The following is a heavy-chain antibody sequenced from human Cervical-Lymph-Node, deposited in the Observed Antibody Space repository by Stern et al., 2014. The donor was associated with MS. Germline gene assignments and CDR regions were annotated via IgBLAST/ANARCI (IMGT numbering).Heavy chain of an antibody. CDR3: ARLGSGYDSSYLDF. D-gene: IGHD5-12*01. CDR2: IIPIFGTA. V-gene: IGHV1-69*01. CDR1: GGTFSTDN. J-gene: IGHJ4*02. Sequence: VQLVESGSEAKKPGSSVKVSCKVSGGTFSTDNISWVRQAPGQGLEWMGGIIPIFGTADYAQKFQDRVTIIADESTSEVHMELSSLRSEDTGVYYCARLGSGYDSSYLDFWGQGTLVTVSS.